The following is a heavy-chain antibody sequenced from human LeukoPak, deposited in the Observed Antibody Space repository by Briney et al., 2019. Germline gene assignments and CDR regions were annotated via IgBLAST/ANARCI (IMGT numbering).Heavy chain of an antibody. CDR3: AKDHDFPFDY. D-gene: IGHD2/OR15-2a*01. CDR2: INWNGDST. Sequence: GGSLRLSCAASGFTFDDYGMSWVRQAPGKGLEWVSAINWNGDSTGYADSVKGRFTISRDNSKNTLYLQMNSLRAEDTAVYYCAKDHDFPFDYWGQGTLVTVSS. J-gene: IGHJ4*02. CDR1: GFTFDDYG. V-gene: IGHV3-20*04.